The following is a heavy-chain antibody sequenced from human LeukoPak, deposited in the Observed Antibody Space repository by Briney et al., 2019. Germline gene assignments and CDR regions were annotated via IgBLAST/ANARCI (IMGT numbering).Heavy chain of an antibody. CDR1: GFTFSSYW. Sequence: GGSLRLSCAAPGFTFSSYWMHWVRQAPGKGLVWVSRINSDGSSTSYADSVKGRFSISRDTSKNTLYLQMNSLRVEDTAVYYCATRRFGELTYWGQGTLVTVSS. CDR2: INSDGSST. V-gene: IGHV3-74*01. CDR3: ATRRFGELTY. D-gene: IGHD3-10*01. J-gene: IGHJ4*02.